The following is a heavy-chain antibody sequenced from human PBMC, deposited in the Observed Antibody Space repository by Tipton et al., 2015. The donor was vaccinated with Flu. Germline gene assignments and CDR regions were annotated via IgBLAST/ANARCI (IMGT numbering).Heavy chain of an antibody. J-gene: IGHJ5*02. CDR1: GVSMSSYY. CDR2: MYTSGST. CDR3: ARDLPGAKRPYQLPLLSLGWFDP. V-gene: IGHV4-4*07. D-gene: IGHD2-2*01. Sequence: TLSLTCRVSGVSMSSYYWSWLRQPAGKGLEWIGRMYTSGSTNYNPSLKSRVTMSVDTPRGQFSLRLNSVTAAYTAVYYFARDLPGAKRPYQLPLLSLGWFDPCDQGFLVTFSS.